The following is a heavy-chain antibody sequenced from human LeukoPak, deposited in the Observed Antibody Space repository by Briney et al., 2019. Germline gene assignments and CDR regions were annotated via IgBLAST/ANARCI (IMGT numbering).Heavy chain of an antibody. J-gene: IGHJ4*02. V-gene: IGHV3-23*01. CDR1: GFTFSKYG. Sequence: PGGSLRLSCAASGFTFSKYGMNWVRQAPGKGLEWVSGIGVGGTTYYADSVKGRLTISRDTSKNTLYLQMNSLRAEDTAVYYCAKAQGYYDCWGQGTLVTVSS. CDR3: AKAQGYYDC. D-gene: IGHD3-22*01. CDR2: IGVGGTT.